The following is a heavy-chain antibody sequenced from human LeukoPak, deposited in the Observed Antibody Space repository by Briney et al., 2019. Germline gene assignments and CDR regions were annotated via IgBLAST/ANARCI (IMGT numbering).Heavy chain of an antibody. J-gene: IGHJ3*02. CDR2: INHSGST. Sequence: RASETLSLTCTVSGGSISSSSYYWSWIRQPPGKGLEWIGEINHSGSTNYNPSLKSRVTISVDTSKNQFSLKLSSVTAADTAVYYCACLTTADAFDIWGQGTMVTVSS. CDR3: ACLTTADAFDI. V-gene: IGHV4-39*07. CDR1: GGSISSSSYY. D-gene: IGHD3-22*01.